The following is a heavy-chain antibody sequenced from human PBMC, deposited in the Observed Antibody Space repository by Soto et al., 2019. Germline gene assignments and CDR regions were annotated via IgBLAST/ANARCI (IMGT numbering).Heavy chain of an antibody. CDR3: ARDRPPGSLYGMDA. CDR1: GYIYTTYG. J-gene: IGHJ6*02. V-gene: IGHV1-18*01. Sequence: QIQLVQSGGEVERPGASVTVSCAASGYIYTTYGLSWVRQTPAHGLEWMGWISTDSGYTQYSQLLQGRVTMTRDTSTNTAYMELTDLTFDDTGIYYCARDRPPGSLYGMDAWGQGTAVTVCS. CDR2: ISTDSGYT.